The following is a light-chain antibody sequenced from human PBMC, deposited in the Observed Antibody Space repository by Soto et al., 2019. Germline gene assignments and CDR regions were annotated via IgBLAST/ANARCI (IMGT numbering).Light chain of an antibody. CDR3: MQALQTRVT. Sequence: DIEMTQSPLSLPVTPGEPASISCRSSQSLLHSNGYNYLDWYLQKPGQSPQLLIYLGSNRASGVPDRFSGSGSGTDFTLKISRVEAEDVGVYYCMQALQTRVTFGQGTKLEIK. J-gene: IGKJ2*01. V-gene: IGKV2-28*01. CDR1: QSLLHSNGYNY. CDR2: LGS.